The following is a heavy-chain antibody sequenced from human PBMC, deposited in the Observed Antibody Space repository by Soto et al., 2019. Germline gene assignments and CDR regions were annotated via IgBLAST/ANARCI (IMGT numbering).Heavy chain of an antibody. Sequence: EVQLLESGGDLVQRGGSLRLSCAASGFTFSGYGMSWVRQAPGKGLEWVSSITSSGSNTYYVDSVKGRFTISRDNSKNTLYLQMNSLTVKDTAVYYCAKEQGRVAAALDYWGQGTLVTVSS. J-gene: IGHJ4*02. CDR2: ITSSGSNT. D-gene: IGHD6-13*01. CDR3: AKEQGRVAAALDY. CDR1: GFTFSGYG. V-gene: IGHV3-23*01.